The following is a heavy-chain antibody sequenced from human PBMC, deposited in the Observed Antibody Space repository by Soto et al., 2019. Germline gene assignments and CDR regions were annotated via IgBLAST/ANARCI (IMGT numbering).Heavy chain of an antibody. CDR2: IIPVLGLA. CDR1: GGTFSSYT. Sequence: QVQLVQSGAEVKKPGSSVKVSCKASGGTFSSYTISWVRQAPGQGLEWMGRIIPVLGLANYAQKFQGRVTITADKATSTDYTELRRLRSEDTAVYYCARGGYGSGSTVGNIWGQGALVTAST. J-gene: IGHJ4*02. D-gene: IGHD3-10*01. V-gene: IGHV1-69*02. CDR3: ARGGYGSGSTVGNI.